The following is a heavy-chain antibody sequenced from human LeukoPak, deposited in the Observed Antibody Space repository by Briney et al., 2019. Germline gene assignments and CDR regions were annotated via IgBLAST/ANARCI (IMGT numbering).Heavy chain of an antibody. J-gene: IGHJ4*02. CDR1: GFTFSSYS. Sequence: GGSLRLSCAASGFTFSSYSMNWVRQAPGKGLEWVSSISSSSSYIYYADSVKGRFTISRDNAKNSLYLQMNSLRAEDTAAYYCARGRNIVATILTGWGQGTLVTVSS. V-gene: IGHV3-21*01. CDR3: ARGRNIVATILTG. CDR2: ISSSSSYI. D-gene: IGHD5-12*01.